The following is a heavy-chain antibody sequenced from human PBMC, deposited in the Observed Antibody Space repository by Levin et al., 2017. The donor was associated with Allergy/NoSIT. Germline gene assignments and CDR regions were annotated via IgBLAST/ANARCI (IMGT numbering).Heavy chain of an antibody. J-gene: IGHJ5*02. V-gene: IGHV3-30-3*01. CDR1: GFTFSSYA. CDR3: ARNRADHSWFDWFDP. D-gene: IGHD3-10*01. CDR2: ISYDGSTK. Sequence: PGGSLRLSCAASGFTFSSYAFHWVRQAPGKGLEWVALISYDGSTKFYADSVKGRFTISRDDSKNRLYLQMNSLRPEDTALYFCARNRADHSWFDWFDPWGQGLLVTVSS.